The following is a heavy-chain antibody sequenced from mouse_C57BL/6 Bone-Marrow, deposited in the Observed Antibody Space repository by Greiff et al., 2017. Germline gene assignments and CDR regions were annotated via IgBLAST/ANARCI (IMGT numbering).Heavy chain of an antibody. CDR2: SGGGGNT. Sequence: EVNVVESGGGLVKPGGSLKLSCAASGFTFSSYTISGGGGNTYYPDSVKGRFTISRDNAKNTLYLQMSSLRSEDTALYYCARPHGNYFDYWGQGTTLTVSS. CDR1: GFTFSSYT. CDR3: ARPHGNYFDY. J-gene: IGHJ2*01. D-gene: IGHD2-1*01. V-gene: IGHV5-9*01.